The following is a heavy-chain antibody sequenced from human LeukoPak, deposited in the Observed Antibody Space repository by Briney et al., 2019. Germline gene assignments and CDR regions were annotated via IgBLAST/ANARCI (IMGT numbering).Heavy chain of an antibody. D-gene: IGHD2-2*01. CDR1: GFTFISYA. CDR2: ISGSGGST. CDR3: AKGGRYQLLWSYFDY. Sequence: GGSLRLSFAASGFTFISYAMSWVRPAPGKGREWVSAISGSGGSTYYADSVKGRFTISRDNSKNTLYLQMNSLRAEDTAVYYCAKGGRYQLLWSYFDYWGQGTLVTVSS. V-gene: IGHV3-23*01. J-gene: IGHJ4*02.